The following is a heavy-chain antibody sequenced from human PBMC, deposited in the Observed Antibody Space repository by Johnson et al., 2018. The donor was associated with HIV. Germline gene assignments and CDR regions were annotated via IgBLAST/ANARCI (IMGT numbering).Heavy chain of an antibody. CDR3: ARGSGYYAAFDI. D-gene: IGHD3-22*01. Sequence: QMQLVESGGGVVQPGRSLRLSCAASGFTFSSYGMNWVRQAPGKGLEWVAVISYDGSDKYYNDSVRGRFSISRADSENTVYLEMNSLRAEDTAIYYCARGSGYYAAFDIWGQGTLVTVSS. J-gene: IGHJ3*02. CDR1: GFTFSSYG. CDR2: ISYDGSDK. V-gene: IGHV3-30*03.